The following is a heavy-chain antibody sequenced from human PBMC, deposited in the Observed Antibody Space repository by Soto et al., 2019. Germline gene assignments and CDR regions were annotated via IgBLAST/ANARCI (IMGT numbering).Heavy chain of an antibody. D-gene: IGHD6-13*01. V-gene: IGHV4-39*01. CDR3: TRHEGGEAADRPIDY. J-gene: IGHJ4*02. Sequence: SEPLSHTCTASVASVRSSTYYSGWLRQPPGKWLDGIASIYYSWKTHNNPALKSRVTMSVDTYTNQFSLKMNAVTAADTAVYYCTRHEGGEAADRPIDYWGQGTLVTVS. CDR1: VASVRSSTYY. CDR2: IYYSWKT.